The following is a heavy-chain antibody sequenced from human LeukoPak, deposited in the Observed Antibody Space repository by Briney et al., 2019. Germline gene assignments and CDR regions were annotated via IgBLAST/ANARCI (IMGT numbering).Heavy chain of an antibody. CDR2: INPSGGST. D-gene: IGHD2-21*02. Sequence: ASVKVSCKASGYTFTSYYMHWVRQAPGQGLEWMGIINPSGGSTSYAQKFQGRVTMTRDTSTSTVYMELSSLRSEDTAVYYCARDLAYCGGDCYPGLFPPQGRDAFDIWGQGTMVTVSS. J-gene: IGHJ3*02. CDR3: ARDLAYCGGDCYPGLFPPQGRDAFDI. V-gene: IGHV1-46*01. CDR1: GYTFTSYY.